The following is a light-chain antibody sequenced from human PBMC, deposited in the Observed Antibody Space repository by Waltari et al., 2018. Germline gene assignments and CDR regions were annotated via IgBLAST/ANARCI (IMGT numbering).Light chain of an antibody. J-gene: IGLJ3*02. CDR1: PSHVGTHY. CDR2: EDY. Sequence: QSVLTQPPSVSAAPGQEVTISGSGTPSHVGTHYVPWYQHLPGTAPTLLIYEDYKRPSGIPDRFSGSKSGTSASLAITGLQTGDEADYYCGAWDSSLRSWLFGGGTKVTAL. V-gene: IGLV1-51*02. CDR3: GAWDSSLRSWL.